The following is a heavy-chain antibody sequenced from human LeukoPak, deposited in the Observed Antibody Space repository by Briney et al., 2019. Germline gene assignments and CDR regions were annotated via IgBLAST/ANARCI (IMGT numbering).Heavy chain of an antibody. Sequence: SETLSLTCTVSGGSISSYYWSWIRQPPGKGLEWIGYIYYSGSTNYNPSLKSRVTISVDTSKNQFSLKLSSVTAADTAVYYCARGPRYYYGSGTGNWFDPWGQGTLVSVSS. CDR2: IYYSGST. V-gene: IGHV4-59*12. CDR1: GGSISSYY. D-gene: IGHD3-10*01. CDR3: ARGPRYYYGSGTGNWFDP. J-gene: IGHJ5*02.